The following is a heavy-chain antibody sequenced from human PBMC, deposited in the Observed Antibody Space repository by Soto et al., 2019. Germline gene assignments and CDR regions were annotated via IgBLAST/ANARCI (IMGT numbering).Heavy chain of an antibody. V-gene: IGHV4-30-2*01. D-gene: IGHD2-15*01. CDR2: IYHSGST. CDR1: GGSISSGGYS. J-gene: IGHJ3*02. CDR3: ASTQYGGKSSGAFDI. Sequence: SETLSLTCAVSGGSISSGGYSWSWIRQPPGKGLEWIGYIYHSGSTYYNPSLKSRVTISVDRSKNQFSLKLSSVTAADTAVYYCASTQYGGKSSGAFDIWGQGIMVTVAS.